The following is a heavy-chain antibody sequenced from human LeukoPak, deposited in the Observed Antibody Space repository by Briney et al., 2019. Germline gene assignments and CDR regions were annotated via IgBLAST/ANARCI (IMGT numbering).Heavy chain of an antibody. D-gene: IGHD3-3*01. CDR2: IKQDGSEK. Sequence: GGSLRLSCAASGFTFSSYWMSWVRQAPGKGLEWVANIKQDGSEKYYVDSVKGRFTISRDNAKNSLYLQMNSLRVEDTAVYYCAKDGEGSYDFWSGYAERYFDYWGQGTLVTVSS. CDR1: GFTFSSYW. V-gene: IGHV3-7*03. CDR3: AKDGEGSYDFWSGYAERYFDY. J-gene: IGHJ4*02.